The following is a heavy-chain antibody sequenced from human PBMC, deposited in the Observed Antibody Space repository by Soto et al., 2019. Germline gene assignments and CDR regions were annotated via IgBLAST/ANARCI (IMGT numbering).Heavy chain of an antibody. J-gene: IGHJ5*02. D-gene: IGHD2-2*01. CDR3: PRPMASRYCCWSACYVGNWFDP. Sequence: QGQLVESGGGVVQTGRSLTLSCVASGFTFTSHGMHWVRQAPGKGLEWVAVIWYDGSNRQYVDSVKGRFTISRDNSKNPLYLQMNSLRVEDTAVYYCPRPMASRYCCWSACYVGNWFDPWGQGTLVTVSS. V-gene: IGHV3-33*01. CDR2: IWYDGSNR. CDR1: GFTFTSHG.